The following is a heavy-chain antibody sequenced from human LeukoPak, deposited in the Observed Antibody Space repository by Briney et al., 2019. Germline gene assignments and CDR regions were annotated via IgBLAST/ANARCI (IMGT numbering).Heavy chain of an antibody. V-gene: IGHV1-46*01. CDR3: AKQNGAYDMLGYYYYYMDV. D-gene: IGHD3-9*01. Sequence: ASVKVSCKASGYTFTSYYMRWVRQAPGQGLEWMGIINPSGGSTSYAQKFQGRVTMTRDMSTSTVYMELSSLRSEDTAVYYCAKQNGAYDMLGYYYYYMDVWGKGTTVTVSS. J-gene: IGHJ6*03. CDR1: GYTFTSYY. CDR2: INPSGGST.